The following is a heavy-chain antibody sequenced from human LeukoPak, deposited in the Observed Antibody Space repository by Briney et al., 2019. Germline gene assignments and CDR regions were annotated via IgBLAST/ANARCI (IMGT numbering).Heavy chain of an antibody. CDR2: IRYDGSNK. D-gene: IGHD3-22*01. J-gene: IGHJ4*02. CDR1: GFTFSSYG. Sequence: GGSLRLSCAASGFTFSSYGMHWVRQAPGKGLEWVAFIRYDGSNKYYADSVKGRFTISRDNSKNTLYLQMNSLRAEDTAVYYCARATYYYDSSGLSDYWGQGTLVTVSS. V-gene: IGHV3-30*02. CDR3: ARATYYYDSSGLSDY.